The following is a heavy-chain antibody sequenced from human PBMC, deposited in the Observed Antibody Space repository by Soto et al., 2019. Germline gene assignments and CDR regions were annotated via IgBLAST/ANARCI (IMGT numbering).Heavy chain of an antibody. CDR1: GLTFGSRA. Sequence: EVQLLESGGDLKQPGGSLRLSCVASGLTFGSRAMTWVRQAPGEGLQWVSTITDTGGDAKYADSVRGRFVISRDNSKKTLYLEMTSLTAEDSAMYYCAGGSTDSYPGSRIFDFWGRGTLVTVSS. J-gene: IGHJ4*02. CDR3: AGGSTDSYPGSRIFDF. D-gene: IGHD3-10*01. V-gene: IGHV3-23*01. CDR2: ITDTGGDA.